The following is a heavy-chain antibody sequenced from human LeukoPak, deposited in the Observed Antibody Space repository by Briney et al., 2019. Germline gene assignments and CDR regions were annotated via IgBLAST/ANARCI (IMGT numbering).Heavy chain of an antibody. CDR2: INHSGST. Sequence: SETLSLTCAVYGGSFSGYYWSWIRQPPGKGLEWIGEINHSGSTNYNPSLKSRVTISVDTSKNQFSLKLRSVTAADTAVYYCARGRLARARPGLDPWGQGTLVTVSS. CDR1: GGSFSGYY. J-gene: IGHJ5*02. V-gene: IGHV4-34*01. CDR3: ARGRLARARPGLDP. D-gene: IGHD2-21*01.